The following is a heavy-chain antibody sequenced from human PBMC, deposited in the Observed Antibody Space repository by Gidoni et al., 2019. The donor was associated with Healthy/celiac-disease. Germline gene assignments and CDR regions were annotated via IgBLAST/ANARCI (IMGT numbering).Heavy chain of an antibody. J-gene: IGHJ4*02. V-gene: IGHV4-31*03. CDR1: GGSISSGGYY. Sequence: QVQLQESGPGLVKPSPTLSLTCTVPGGSISSGGYYWSWIRQHPGKGLEWIGYIYYSGSTYYNPSLKSRVTISVDTSKNRFSLKLSSVTAADTAVYYCARDNLGSGSLEYWGQGTLVTVSS. CDR3: ARDNLGSGSLEY. D-gene: IGHD3-10*01. CDR2: IYYSGST.